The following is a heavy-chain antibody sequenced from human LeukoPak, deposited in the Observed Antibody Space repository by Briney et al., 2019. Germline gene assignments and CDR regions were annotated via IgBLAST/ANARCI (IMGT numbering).Heavy chain of an antibody. CDR1: GGSISTSSYY. J-gene: IGHJ4*02. Sequence: SEPLSLTCTVSGGSISTSSYYWGWIRQPPGKGLEWIGCMYYSGSTYYNPSLKSRVTISVDTSKNQFSLKLSSVTAADTALYYCASNEWSGYYFDYWGQRTLVTGSS. CDR2: MYYSGST. CDR3: ASNEWSGYYFDY. V-gene: IGHV4-39*01. D-gene: IGHD3-3*01.